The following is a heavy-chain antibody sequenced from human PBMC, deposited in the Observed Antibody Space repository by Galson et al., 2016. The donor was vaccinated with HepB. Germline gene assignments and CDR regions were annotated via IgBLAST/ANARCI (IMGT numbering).Heavy chain of an antibody. Sequence: SLRLSCAAAGFTFSSYAMSWVRQAPGKGLEWVSALSGSGGSTYYADSVKGRLTISRDNSKSTLYLQMNSLRAEDTAVYYCAKSSSGATPRPNFDYWGQGTLVTVSS. CDR2: LSGSGGST. D-gene: IGHD1-26*01. V-gene: IGHV3-23*01. CDR3: AKSSSGATPRPNFDY. J-gene: IGHJ4*02. CDR1: GFTFSSYA.